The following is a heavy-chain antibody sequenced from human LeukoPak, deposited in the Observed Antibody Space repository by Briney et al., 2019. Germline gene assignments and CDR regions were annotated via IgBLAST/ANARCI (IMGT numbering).Heavy chain of an antibody. D-gene: IGHD6-19*01. Sequence: PGGSLRLSCAASGLTFSSYDMHWVRQAAGRGLEWVSAFGTGGDTYYPGSVKGRFTISREDAKNSLYLQMNSLRAGDTAVYYCARGGWSHNNRYFDLWGRGTLVTVSS. J-gene: IGHJ2*01. V-gene: IGHV3-13*04. CDR3: ARGGWSHNNRYFDL. CDR1: GLTFSSYD. CDR2: FGTGGDT.